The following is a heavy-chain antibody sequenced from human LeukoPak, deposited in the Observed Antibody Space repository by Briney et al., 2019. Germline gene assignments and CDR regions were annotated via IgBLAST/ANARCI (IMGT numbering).Heavy chain of an antibody. CDR3: ARRPSYYFDY. J-gene: IGHJ4*02. Sequence: GGSLRLSCAASGFTFSSYAMSWVRQAPGQGLQWVSAISSNGVSTYYADSVKGRFTISRDNSKNTLYLQVNSLRADDTAVYYCARRPSYYFDYWGQGTLVTVS. V-gene: IGHV3-23*01. CDR1: GFTFSSYA. CDR2: ISSNGVST.